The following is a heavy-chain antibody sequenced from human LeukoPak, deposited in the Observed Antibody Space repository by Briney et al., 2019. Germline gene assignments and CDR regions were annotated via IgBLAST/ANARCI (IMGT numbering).Heavy chain of an antibody. J-gene: IGHJ4*02. CDR3: AARPPRAVAGPFDY. Sequence: PGGSLRLSCAASGFTFANYAMSWVRQGPGKGLEWGSTISGSGGSTYYADSVKGRFTTSRDNSKNTLYLQMNSLRAEDTAVYYCAARPPRAVAGPFDYWGQGTLVTVSS. CDR1: GFTFANYA. D-gene: IGHD6-19*01. V-gene: IGHV3-23*01. CDR2: ISGSGGST.